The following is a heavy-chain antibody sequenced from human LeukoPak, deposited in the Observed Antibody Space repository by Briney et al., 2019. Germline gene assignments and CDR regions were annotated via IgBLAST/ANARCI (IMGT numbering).Heavy chain of an antibody. CDR2: IYHSGRT. CDR3: ARGGYYMIDY. CDR1: GYSISSGYY. Sequence: PSETLSLTCTVSGYSISSGYYWGWIRQPPGKGLEWIGSIYHSGRTYYNPSLKSRVTISVDTSKNQFSLKLSSVTAADTAVYYCARGGYYMIDYWGQGTLVTVSS. V-gene: IGHV4-38-2*02. J-gene: IGHJ4*02. D-gene: IGHD3-3*01.